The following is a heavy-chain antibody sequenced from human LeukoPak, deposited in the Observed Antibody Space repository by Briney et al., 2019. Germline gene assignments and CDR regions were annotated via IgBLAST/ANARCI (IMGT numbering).Heavy chain of an antibody. Sequence: SETLSLICAVSGGSISSGGYSWSWIRQPPGKGLEWIGYIYHSGSTYYNPSLKSRVTISVDRSKNQFSLKLSSVTAADTAVYYCARTPVDTAMDNYFDYWGQGTLVTVSS. J-gene: IGHJ4*02. CDR1: GGSISSGGYS. D-gene: IGHD5-18*01. CDR3: ARTPVDTAMDNYFDY. V-gene: IGHV4-30-2*01. CDR2: IYHSGST.